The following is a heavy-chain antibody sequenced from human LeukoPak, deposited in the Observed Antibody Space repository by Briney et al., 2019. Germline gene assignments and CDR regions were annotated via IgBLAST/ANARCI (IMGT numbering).Heavy chain of an antibody. CDR1: GFTFSSYS. Sequence: GGSLRLSCAASGFTFSSYSMNWVRQAPGKGLEWVSYISSSSSTIYYADSVKGRFTISRDNAKNSLYLQMNSLRAEDTAVYYCARTSGYDSPRSLDYWGQGTLVTVSS. V-gene: IGHV3-48*01. CDR2: ISSSSSTI. D-gene: IGHD5-12*01. CDR3: ARTSGYDSPRSLDY. J-gene: IGHJ4*02.